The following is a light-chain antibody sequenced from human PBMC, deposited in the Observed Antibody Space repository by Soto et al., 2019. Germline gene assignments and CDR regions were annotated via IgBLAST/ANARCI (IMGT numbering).Light chain of an antibody. CDR3: QQSYSTPRT. V-gene: IGKV1-39*01. J-gene: IGKJ1*01. CDR1: QGISSN. Sequence: QLSQSPSSLSESVGDRVTITCRASQGISSNLAWYQQKPGRAPKLLIYLASTLQGGVPSRFSGSGSGTDFTLTISSLQPEDFATYYCQQSYSTPRTFGQGTKVDI. CDR2: LAS.